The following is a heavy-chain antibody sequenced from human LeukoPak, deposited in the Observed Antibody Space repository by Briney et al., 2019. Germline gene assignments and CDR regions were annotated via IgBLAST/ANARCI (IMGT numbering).Heavy chain of an antibody. CDR3: ARDATVTNY. CDR1: GFTFGDYA. V-gene: IGHV3-49*03. D-gene: IGHD4-17*01. J-gene: IGHJ4*02. Sequence: RPGGSLRLSCTASGFTFGDYAMSWFRQAPGKGLEWVGFIRSKAYGGTTENAASVKGRFTISRDDSKSIAYLHMNSLKTEDTAVYYCARDATVTNYWGQGTLVTVSS. CDR2: IRSKAYGGTT.